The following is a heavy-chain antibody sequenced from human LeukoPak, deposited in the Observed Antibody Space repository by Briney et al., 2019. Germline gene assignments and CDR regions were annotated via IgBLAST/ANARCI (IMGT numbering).Heavy chain of an antibody. CDR3: ARDQFIHAFDI. J-gene: IGHJ3*02. V-gene: IGHV3-21*01. CDR1: GFTVSTNY. D-gene: IGHD5-24*01. Sequence: AGGSLRLSCAASGFTVSTNYMTWVRQAPGKGVEWVSSISSGSRYIYYADSVKGRFTISRDNAKNSLYLQMNSRRAEDTAVYYCARDQFIHAFDIWGQGTMVTVSS. CDR2: ISSGSRYI.